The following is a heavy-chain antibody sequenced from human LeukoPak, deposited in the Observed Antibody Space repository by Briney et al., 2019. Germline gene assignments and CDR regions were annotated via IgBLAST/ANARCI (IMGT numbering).Heavy chain of an antibody. J-gene: IGHJ4*02. D-gene: IGHD3-22*01. CDR2: IYYSGST. CDR1: GGSISSGGFY. CDR3: ARWSSGYYYFDY. Sequence: SETLSLTCTVSGGSISSGGFYWSWIRQHPGQGLEWIGYIYYSGSTYYNPSLKSRVTISVDTSKNQFSLKLSSVTAADTAVYYCARWSSGYYYFDYWGQGTLVTVSS. V-gene: IGHV4-31*03.